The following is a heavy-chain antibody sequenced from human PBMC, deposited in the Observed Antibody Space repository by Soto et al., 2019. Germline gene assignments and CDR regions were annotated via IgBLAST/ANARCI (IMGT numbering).Heavy chain of an antibody. V-gene: IGHV4-31*03. Sequence: SETLSLTCTVSGGSISSGGYYWSWIRQHPGKGLEWIGYIYYSGSTYYNPSLKSRVTISVDTSKNQFSLKLSSVTAADTAVYYCARGRSIVVQYYYMDVWGKGTAVTAP. J-gene: IGHJ6*03. CDR3: ARGRSIVVQYYYMDV. CDR2: IYYSGST. CDR1: GGSISSGGYY. D-gene: IGHD2-15*01.